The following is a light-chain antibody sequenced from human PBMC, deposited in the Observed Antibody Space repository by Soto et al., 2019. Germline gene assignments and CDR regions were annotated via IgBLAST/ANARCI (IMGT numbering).Light chain of an antibody. CDR3: LQDDDYPLT. CDR2: AAS. Sequence: AIQVTQSPSSLSASVGDRVTITCRASQDIRNELSWYQQKPGKAPKFLIFAASNLQSGVPSRFSGSGSGTDFTLTISSLQPEDFATYFCLQDDDYPLTFGGGTKVDIK. CDR1: QDIRNE. V-gene: IGKV1-6*01. J-gene: IGKJ4*01.